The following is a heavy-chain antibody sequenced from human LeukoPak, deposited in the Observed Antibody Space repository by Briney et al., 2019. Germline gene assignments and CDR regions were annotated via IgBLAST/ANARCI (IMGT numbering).Heavy chain of an antibody. CDR2: IYTSGST. Sequence: SETLSLTCTVSGGSISSYYWSWIRQPAGKGLEWIGRIYTSGSTNYNPSLKSRVTMSVDTSKNQFSLKLSSVTAADTAVYYCARDRCHKVGATTVGDYWGQGTLVTVSS. CDR1: GGSISSYY. J-gene: IGHJ4*02. CDR3: ARDRCHKVGATTVGDY. D-gene: IGHD1-26*01. V-gene: IGHV4-4*07.